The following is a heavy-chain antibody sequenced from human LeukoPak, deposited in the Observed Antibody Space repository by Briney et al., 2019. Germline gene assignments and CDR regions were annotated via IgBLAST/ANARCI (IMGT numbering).Heavy chain of an antibody. V-gene: IGHV1-69*04. D-gene: IGHD2-2*01. Sequence: ASVTVSCKASGGTFSSYAISWVRQAPGQGLEWMGRIIPIFGIANYAQKFQGRVTITADKSTSTAYMELSSLRSEDTAVYYCASFNSDIVVVPAAMTAMDVWGQGTTVTVSS. J-gene: IGHJ6*02. CDR3: ASFNSDIVVVPAAMTAMDV. CDR1: GGTFSSYA. CDR2: IIPIFGIA.